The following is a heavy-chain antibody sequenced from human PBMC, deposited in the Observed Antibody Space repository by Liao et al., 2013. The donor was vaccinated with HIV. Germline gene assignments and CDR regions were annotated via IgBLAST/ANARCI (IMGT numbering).Heavy chain of an antibody. Sequence: QVRLEQWGAGLLKPSETLSLTCAIYDASFSGYYWSWIRQPPGKGLEWIGEVNHGGSTNYNPSLKSRLTISLDTSKYQFSLKLSPVTAADTAMYYCARGRVRMDVWGKGTTVIVSS. D-gene: IGHD3-10*01. V-gene: IGHV4-34*01. J-gene: IGHJ6*03. CDR1: DASFSGYY. CDR2: VNHGGST. CDR3: ARGRVRMDV.